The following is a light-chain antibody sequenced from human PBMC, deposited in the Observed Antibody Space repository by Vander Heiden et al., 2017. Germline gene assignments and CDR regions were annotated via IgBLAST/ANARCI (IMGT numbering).Light chain of an antibody. V-gene: IGKV1-39*01. CDR2: AAS. CDR1: QSISSY. J-gene: IGKJ1*01. Sequence: DSQMTQSPSSLSASVVDRVTITCRASQSISSYLTWYQQKPGKAPRLLIYAASSLQSGIPSRFSGSGSGTDFTLTISSLQPEDFATYYCQQSYSTPRTFGQGTKVEIK. CDR3: QQSYSTPRT.